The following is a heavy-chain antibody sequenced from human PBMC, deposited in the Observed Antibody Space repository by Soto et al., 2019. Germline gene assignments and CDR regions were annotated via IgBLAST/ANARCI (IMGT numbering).Heavy chain of an antibody. CDR1: GGAISSYY. D-gene: IGHD2-2*01. CDR3: ARHGPSDYFDH. CDR2: SYYSGSA. J-gene: IGHJ4*02. Sequence: SETLSLTCTVSGGAISSYYVIWIRQPPGKGLEWIGYSYYSGSANYNPSLKSRVTISVDTSKNQFSLKLSYVPAADTAVYYCARHGPSDYFDHWGPGNLVPVSS. V-gene: IGHV4-59*08.